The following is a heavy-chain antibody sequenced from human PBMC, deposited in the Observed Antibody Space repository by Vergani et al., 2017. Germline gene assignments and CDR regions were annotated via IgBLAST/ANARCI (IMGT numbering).Heavy chain of an antibody. CDR2: IIPIFGTA. CDR3: ARSYCSSTSCPNIVHHAEYFQH. Sequence: QVQLVQSGAEVKKPGSSVKVSCKASGVTFSSYAISWVRQAPGQGLDWMGGIIPIFGTANYAQKFQGRVTITADESTSTAYMELSSLRSEDTAVYYCARSYCSSTSCPNIVHHAEYFQHWGQGTLVTVSS. CDR1: GVTFSSYA. J-gene: IGHJ1*01. D-gene: IGHD2-2*01. V-gene: IGHV1-69*01.